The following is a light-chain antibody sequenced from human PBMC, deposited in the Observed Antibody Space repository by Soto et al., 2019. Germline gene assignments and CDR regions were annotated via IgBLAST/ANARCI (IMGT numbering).Light chain of an antibody. Sequence: QLVLTQSPSASASLGASVRLTCNLSSGYSSYAIAWHQQQPEKGPRYLMILNSDGSHNKGDGIPDRFSGSSSGTERYLTISSLQSEDEGDYYCQTWGTGFWVFGGGPKLTVL. J-gene: IGLJ3*02. CDR1: SGYSSYA. V-gene: IGLV4-69*01. CDR3: QTWGTGFWV. CDR2: LNSDGSH.